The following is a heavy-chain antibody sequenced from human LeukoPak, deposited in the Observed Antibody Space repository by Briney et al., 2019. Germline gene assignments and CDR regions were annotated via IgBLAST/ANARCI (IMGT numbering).Heavy chain of an antibody. CDR1: GFTFSSSA. CDR2: ISGSGGST. D-gene: IGHD3-10*01. CDR3: AKVRWFGELSSDY. V-gene: IGHV3-23*01. J-gene: IGHJ4*02. Sequence: GGSLRLSCAASGFTFSSSAMSWVRQVPGKGLEWVSAISGSGGSTYYADSVKGRFTISRDNSKNTLYLQMNSLRAEDTAVYYCAKVRWFGELSSDYWGQGTLVTVSS.